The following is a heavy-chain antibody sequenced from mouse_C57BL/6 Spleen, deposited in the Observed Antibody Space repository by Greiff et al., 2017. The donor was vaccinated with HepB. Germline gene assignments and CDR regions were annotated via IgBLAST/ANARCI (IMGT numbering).Heavy chain of an antibody. CDR3: ATYSNYPYWYVDV. J-gene: IGHJ1*03. Sequence: QVQLQQPGAELVKPGASVKVSCKASGYTFTSYWMHWVKQRPGQGLEWIGRIHPSDSDTNYNQKFKGKATLTVDKSSSTAYMQLSSLTSEDSAVYYCATYSNYPYWYVDVWGTGTTVTVSS. V-gene: IGHV1-74*01. D-gene: IGHD2-5*01. CDR2: IHPSDSDT. CDR1: GYTFTSYW.